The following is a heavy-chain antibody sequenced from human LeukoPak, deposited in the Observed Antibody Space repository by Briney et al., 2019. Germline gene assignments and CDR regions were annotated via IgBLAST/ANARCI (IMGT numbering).Heavy chain of an antibody. Sequence: SETLSLTCTVSGGSISSSSYYWGWIRQPPGKGLGWIGSIYYSGSTYYNPSLKSRVTISVDTSKNQFSLKLSSVTAADTAVYYCARGPMPRPGWFDPWGQGTLVTVSS. CDR2: IYYSGST. CDR1: GGSISSSSYY. D-gene: IGHD6-6*01. J-gene: IGHJ5*02. V-gene: IGHV4-39*07. CDR3: ARGPMPRPGWFDP.